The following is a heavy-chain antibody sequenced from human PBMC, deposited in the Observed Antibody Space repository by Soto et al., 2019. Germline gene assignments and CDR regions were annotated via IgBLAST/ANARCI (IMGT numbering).Heavy chain of an antibody. CDR3: TTEPLRYFDWLLYDTDAFDI. V-gene: IGHV3-15*01. CDR2: IKSKTDGGTT. Sequence: EVQLVESGGGLVKPGGSLRLSCAASGFTFSNAWMSWVRQAPGKGLEWVGRIKSKTDGGTTDYAAPVKGRFTISRDDSKNTLYLQMNSLKTEDTAVYYCTTEPLRYFDWLLYDTDAFDIWGQGTMVTVSS. J-gene: IGHJ3*02. CDR1: GFTFSNAW. D-gene: IGHD3-9*01.